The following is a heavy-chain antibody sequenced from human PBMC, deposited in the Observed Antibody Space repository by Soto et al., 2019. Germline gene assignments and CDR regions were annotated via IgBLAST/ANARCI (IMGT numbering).Heavy chain of an antibody. Sequence: GGSLRLSCAASGFTFSSYAMSWVRQAPGKGLEWVSAISGSGGSTYYADSVKGRFTISRDNSKNTLYLQMNSLRAEDTAVYYCAKEVSHVLLWFGDGGWFDPWGQGTLVTVSS. D-gene: IGHD3-10*01. CDR1: GFTFSSYA. CDR2: ISGSGGST. V-gene: IGHV3-23*01. J-gene: IGHJ5*02. CDR3: AKEVSHVLLWFGDGGWFDP.